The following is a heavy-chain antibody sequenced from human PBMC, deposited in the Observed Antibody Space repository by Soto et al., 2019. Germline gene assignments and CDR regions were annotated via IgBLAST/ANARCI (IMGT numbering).Heavy chain of an antibody. Sequence: GGSLRLSCAASGFTFSVYSMNWVRQAPGKGLEWVSYISSRSSTIYYADSVRGRFTVSRDDATNSLFLQMSNLRDDDTAVYYCARDLQKRYFEPRGMDVWGQGTSVIFSS. CDR1: GFTFSVYS. D-gene: IGHD3-9*01. CDR3: ARDLQKRYFEPRGMDV. V-gene: IGHV3-48*02. J-gene: IGHJ6*02. CDR2: ISSRSSTI.